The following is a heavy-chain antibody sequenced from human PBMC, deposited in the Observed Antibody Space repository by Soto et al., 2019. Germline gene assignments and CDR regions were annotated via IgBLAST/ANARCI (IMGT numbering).Heavy chain of an antibody. J-gene: IGHJ5*02. D-gene: IGHD6-13*01. CDR2: IYYSGST. Sequence: SETLSLTCTVSGGSISSGGYCWSWIRQHPGKGLEWIGYIYYSGSTYYNPSLKSRVTISVDTSKNQFSLKLSSVTAADTAVYYCARVFSDSSSVFDPWGQGTLVTVSS. CDR3: ARVFSDSSSVFDP. CDR1: GGSISSGGYC. V-gene: IGHV4-31*03.